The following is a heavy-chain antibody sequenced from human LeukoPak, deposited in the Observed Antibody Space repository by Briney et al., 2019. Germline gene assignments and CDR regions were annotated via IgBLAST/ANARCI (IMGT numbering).Heavy chain of an antibody. Sequence: PGGSLRLSCTASGFTFGDYAMSWVRQAPGKGLEWVSYISSSGSTIYYAVSVKGRFTISRDNAKNSLYLQMNSLRAEDTALYYCARDKDDVTGGFDYWGQGTLVTVSS. J-gene: IGHJ4*02. V-gene: IGHV3-11*01. CDR2: ISSSGSTI. CDR1: GFTFGDYA. CDR3: ARDKDDVTGGFDY. D-gene: IGHD7-27*01.